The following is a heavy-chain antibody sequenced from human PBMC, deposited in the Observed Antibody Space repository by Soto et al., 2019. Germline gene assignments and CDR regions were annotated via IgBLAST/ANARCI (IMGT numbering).Heavy chain of an antibody. V-gene: IGHV3-72*01. J-gene: IGHJ4*02. CDR2: TRNKANSYTT. CDR3: VRVSHGSGWSFDY. CDR1: GFTFSDHY. D-gene: IGHD6-19*01. Sequence: EVQLVESGGGLVQPGGSLRLSCAASGFTFSDHYMDWVRQAPGKGLEWVGRTRNKANSYTTEYAASVKGRFTISRDDSENALYLQMNSLKTEDTAVYSCVRVSHGSGWSFDYWGQGPLVTVSS.